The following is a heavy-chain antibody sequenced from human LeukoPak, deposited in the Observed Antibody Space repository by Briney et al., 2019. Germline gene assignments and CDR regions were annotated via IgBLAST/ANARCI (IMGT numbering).Heavy chain of an antibody. CDR3: AREDSSGYIGY. J-gene: IGHJ4*02. CDR1: GGSISSSSYY. D-gene: IGHD3-22*01. CDR2: IYYSGST. Sequence: SETLSLTCTVSGGSISSSSYYWGWIRQPPGKGLEWIGSIYYSGSTYYNPSLKSRVTISVDTSKNQFSLKLSYVTAADTAVYYCAREDSSGYIGYWGQGTLVTVSS. V-gene: IGHV4-39*07.